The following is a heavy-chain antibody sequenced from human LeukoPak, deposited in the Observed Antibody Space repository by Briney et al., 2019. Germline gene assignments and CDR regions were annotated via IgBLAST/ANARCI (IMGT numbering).Heavy chain of an antibody. CDR2: INPNSGGT. Sequence: ASVKVSCKASGYTFTSYGISWVRQAPGQGLEWMGWINPNSGGTNYAQKFQGRVTMTRDTSISTAYMELSSLRSEDTAVYYCATGRSPRPYDSSGYLDYWGQGTLVTVSS. CDR3: ATGRSPRPYDSSGYLDY. V-gene: IGHV1-2*02. D-gene: IGHD3-22*01. CDR1: GYTFTSYG. J-gene: IGHJ4*02.